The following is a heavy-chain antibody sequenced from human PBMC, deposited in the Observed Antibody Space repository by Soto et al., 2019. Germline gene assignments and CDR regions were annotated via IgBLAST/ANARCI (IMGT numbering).Heavy chain of an antibody. D-gene: IGHD6-6*01. CDR2: IYYSGST. J-gene: IGHJ4*02. CDR1: CGSISNYD. CDR3: AAAPLYSSSSADY. V-gene: IGHV4-59*08. Sequence: SEMLSLTNTVACGSISNYDWSWIRQPPGKGLEWIGYIYYSGSTNYNPSLKSRVTISVGTSKNQFSLKLSSVTAADTAVYYCAAAPLYSSSSADYWGQGTLVTVSS.